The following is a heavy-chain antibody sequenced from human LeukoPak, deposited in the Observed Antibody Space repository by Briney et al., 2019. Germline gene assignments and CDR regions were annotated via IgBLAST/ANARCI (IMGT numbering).Heavy chain of an antibody. D-gene: IGHD3-9*01. V-gene: IGHV3-23*01. CDR1: GFTFSSYA. CDR3: AKVDYDILTGYPYYFDY. CDR2: ISGSGGST. Sequence: GGSLRLSCAASGFTFSSYAMSWVRQAPGKGLEWISAISGSGGSTYYADSVKGRFTISRDNSKNTLYLQMNSLRAEDTAVYYCAKVDYDILTGYPYYFDYWGQGTLVTVSS. J-gene: IGHJ4*02.